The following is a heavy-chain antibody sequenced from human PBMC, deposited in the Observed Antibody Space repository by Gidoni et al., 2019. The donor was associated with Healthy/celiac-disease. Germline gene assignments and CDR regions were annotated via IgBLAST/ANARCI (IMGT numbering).Heavy chain of an antibody. D-gene: IGHD4-17*01. Sequence: QVQLQESGPGLVKPSQTLSLTCTVSGGSISSGSYYWSWIRQPAGKGLEWIGRIYTSGSPNYNPSLKSRVTISVDTSKNQFSLKLSSVTAADTAVYYCARDRGYGDYAPDAFDIWGQGTMVTVSS. CDR2: IYTSGSP. CDR3: ARDRGYGDYAPDAFDI. CDR1: GGSISSGSYY. V-gene: IGHV4-61*02. J-gene: IGHJ3*02.